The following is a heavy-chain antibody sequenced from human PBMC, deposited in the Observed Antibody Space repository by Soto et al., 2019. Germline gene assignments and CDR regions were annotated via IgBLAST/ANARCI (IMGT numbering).Heavy chain of an antibody. D-gene: IGHD6-13*01. CDR2: ISSDGSDK. CDR3: AKDQGIAASHGID. V-gene: IGHV3-30*18. J-gene: IGHJ3*01. CDR1: GFTFNNYG. Sequence: QVQLVESGGGVVQPGTSLRLSCAASGFTFNNYGMHWVRQAPGTGLEWVAAISSDGSDKYYADSVKGRLTISRDNSKNTLYLQMHSLRAEDTGVYYCAKDQGIAASHGIDWGQGTMVTVSS.